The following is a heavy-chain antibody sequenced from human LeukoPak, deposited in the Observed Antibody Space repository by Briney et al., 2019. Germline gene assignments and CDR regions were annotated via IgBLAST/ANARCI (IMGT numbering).Heavy chain of an antibody. Sequence: SETLSLTCSVSGGSISSYYWSWLRPPPGKGLVWSGYIFFSGGTNSHPSLETRVTISVAASKNQFSLKLSSVTAAETAVYYCARVLYDIFTGYYLHFDYWGQETLVTVSS. CDR1: GGSISSYY. J-gene: IGHJ4*02. D-gene: IGHD3-9*01. CDR2: IFFSGGT. V-gene: IGHV4-59*01. CDR3: ARVLYDIFTGYYLHFDY.